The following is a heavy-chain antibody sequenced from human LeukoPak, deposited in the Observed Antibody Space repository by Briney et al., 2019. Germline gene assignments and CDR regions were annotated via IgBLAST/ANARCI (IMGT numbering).Heavy chain of an antibody. V-gene: IGHV4-59*01. D-gene: IGHD6-19*01. CDR1: GDSISSYY. Sequence: SETLSLTCTVSGDSISSYYWSWIRQPPGKGLEWIGYFYYSGSTNYNPSLKSRVSISVDTSKNQFSLKLSSVTAEDTAVYYRARESSHDFYSSGWYSLGYYYYGMDVWGQGTTVTVSS. J-gene: IGHJ6*02. CDR3: ARESSHDFYSSGWYSLGYYYYGMDV. CDR2: FYYSGST.